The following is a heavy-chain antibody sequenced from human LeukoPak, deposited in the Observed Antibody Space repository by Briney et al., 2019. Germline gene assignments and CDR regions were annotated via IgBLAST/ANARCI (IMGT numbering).Heavy chain of an antibody. CDR1: GGTFSSYA. CDR2: IIPIFGTA. V-gene: IGHV1-69*06. CDR3: ASDGSGGYSYGYYYYYMDV. D-gene: IGHD5-18*01. Sequence: SVKVSCKASGGTFSSYAISWVRQAPGQGLEWMGRIIPIFGTANYAQKFQGRVTITADKSTSTAYMELSSLRSEDTAVYYCASDGSGGYSYGYYYYYMDVWGKGTTVTVSS. J-gene: IGHJ6*03.